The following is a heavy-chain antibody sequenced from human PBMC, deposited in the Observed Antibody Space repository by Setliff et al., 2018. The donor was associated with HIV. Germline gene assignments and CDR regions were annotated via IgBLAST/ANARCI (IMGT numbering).Heavy chain of an antibody. CDR2: ISSCGTT. J-gene: IGHJ4*02. V-gene: IGHV4-4*09. D-gene: IGHD2-21*01. Sequence: SETLSLTCVVSDDSFSNYDWTWIRQSPGKALEWIGYISSCGTTNYNPSLRSRVTISMETSNTRFSLWLRSATAADTATYFCARLGRAIDDGGSSLRLDFWGQGMLVTVSS. CDR3: ARLGRAIDDGGSSLRLDF. CDR1: DDSFSNYD.